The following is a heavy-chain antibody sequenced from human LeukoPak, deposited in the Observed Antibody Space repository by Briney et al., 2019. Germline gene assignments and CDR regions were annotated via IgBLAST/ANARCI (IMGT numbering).Heavy chain of an antibody. V-gene: IGHV1-69*05. CDR3: ASGEYYGSGSYWDLYYFDY. CDR1: GGTFSSYA. Sequence: SVKVSCKASGGTFSSYAISWVRQAPGQGLEWMGGIIPIFGTANYAQKSQGRVTITTDESTSTAYMELSSLRSEDTAVYYCASGEYYGSGSYWDLYYFDYWGQGTLVTVSS. J-gene: IGHJ4*02. D-gene: IGHD3-10*01. CDR2: IIPIFGTA.